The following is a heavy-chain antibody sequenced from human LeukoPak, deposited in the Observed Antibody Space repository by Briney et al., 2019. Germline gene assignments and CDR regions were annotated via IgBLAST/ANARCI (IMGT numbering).Heavy chain of an antibody. CDR3: ARDKDSSGTFDY. CDR1: GGSISSSNW. Sequence: PSETLSLTCAVSGGSISSSNWWSWVRQPPGKGLEWIGKIYHSGSTNYSPSLKSRVTISVDKSKNQFSLKLSSVTAADTAVYYCARDKDSSGTFDYWGQGTLVTVSS. J-gene: IGHJ4*02. V-gene: IGHV4-4*02. D-gene: IGHD6-19*01. CDR2: IYHSGST.